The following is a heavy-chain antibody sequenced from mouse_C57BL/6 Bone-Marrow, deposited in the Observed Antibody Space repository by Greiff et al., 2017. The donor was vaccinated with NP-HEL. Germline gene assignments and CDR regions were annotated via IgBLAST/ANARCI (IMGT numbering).Heavy chain of an antibody. V-gene: IGHV3-6*01. CDR2: ISYDGSN. D-gene: IGHD2-5*01. Sequence: DVKLQESGPGLVKPSQSLSLTCSVTGYSITSGYYWNWIRQFPGNKLEWMGYISYDGSNNYNPSLKNRISITRDTSKNQFFLKLNSVTTEDTATYYCARGYYSNYVGYWGQGTTLTVSS. CDR3: ARGYYSNYVGY. CDR1: GYSITSGYY. J-gene: IGHJ2*01.